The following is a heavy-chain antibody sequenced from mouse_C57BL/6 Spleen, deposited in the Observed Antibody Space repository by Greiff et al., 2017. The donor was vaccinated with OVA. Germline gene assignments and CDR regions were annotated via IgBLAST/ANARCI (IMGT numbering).Heavy chain of an antibody. V-gene: IGHV1-69*01. Sequence: QVQLQQPGAELVMPGASVKLSCKASGYTFTSYWMHWVKQRPGQGLEWIGEIDPSDSYTNYNQKFKGKSTLTVDKSSSTAYMQLSSLTSEDSAVYYCATYGSSYNDWGQGTTLTVSS. J-gene: IGHJ2*01. D-gene: IGHD1-1*01. CDR2: IDPSDSYT. CDR1: GYTFTSYW. CDR3: ATYGSSYND.